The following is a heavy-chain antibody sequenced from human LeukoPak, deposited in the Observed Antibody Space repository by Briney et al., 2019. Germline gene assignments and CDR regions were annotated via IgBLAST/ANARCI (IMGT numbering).Heavy chain of an antibody. CDR2: ISGSGDTT. D-gene: IGHD1-1*01. J-gene: IGHJ4*02. CDR1: TFSFSNYV. CDR3: AENADPQLERPLDY. V-gene: IGHV3-23*01. Sequence: GGSLRLSCAASTFSFSNYVMTWVRQAPGKGLEWISVISGSGDTTYYADSVKGRFTISRDNSKNTVFLEMNSLRAEDTAVYYCAENADPQLERPLDYWGQGTLVTVSS.